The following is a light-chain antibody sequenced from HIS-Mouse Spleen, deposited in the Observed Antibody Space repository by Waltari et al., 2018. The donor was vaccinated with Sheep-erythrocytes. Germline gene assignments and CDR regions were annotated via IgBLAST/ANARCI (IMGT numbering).Light chain of an antibody. CDR3: CSYAGSSTPWV. Sequence: QSALTQPASVSGSPGQSLTISCTGTSSDVGSYNLVSWYQPHPGKAPKLMIYEGSKRPSGVSNRFSGSKSGNTVSLTISGLQAEDEADYYCCSYAGSSTPWVFGGGTKLTVL. J-gene: IGLJ3*02. CDR2: EGS. V-gene: IGLV2-23*01. CDR1: SSDVGSYNL.